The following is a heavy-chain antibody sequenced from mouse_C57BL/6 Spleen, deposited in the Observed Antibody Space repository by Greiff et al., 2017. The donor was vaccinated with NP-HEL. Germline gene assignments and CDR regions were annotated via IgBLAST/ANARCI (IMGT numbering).Heavy chain of an antibody. CDR3: AREDSSGYPR. CDR2: ISYDGSN. D-gene: IGHD3-2*02. J-gene: IGHJ2*01. Sequence: EVKLMESGPGLVKPSQSLSLTCSVTGYSITSGYYWNWIRQFPGNKLEWMGYISYDGSNNYNPSLKNRISITRDTSKNQFFLKLNSVTTEDTATYYCAREDSSGYPRWGQGTTLTVSS. V-gene: IGHV3-6*01. CDR1: GYSITSGYY.